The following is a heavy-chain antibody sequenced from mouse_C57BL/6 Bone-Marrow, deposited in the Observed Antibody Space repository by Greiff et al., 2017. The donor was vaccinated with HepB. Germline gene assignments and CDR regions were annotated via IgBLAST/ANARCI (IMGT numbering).Heavy chain of an antibody. CDR3: ARIGSYYGNYYYAMDY. V-gene: IGHV8-8*01. D-gene: IGHD2-1*01. CDR1: GFSLSTFGMG. Sequence: QVTLKESGPGILQPSQTLSLTCSFSGFSLSTFGMGVGWIRQPSGKGLEWLAHIWWDDDKYYNPALKSRLTISKDTSKNQVFLKIANVDTADTATYYCARIGSYYGNYYYAMDYWGQGTSVTVSS. CDR2: IWWDDDK. J-gene: IGHJ4*01.